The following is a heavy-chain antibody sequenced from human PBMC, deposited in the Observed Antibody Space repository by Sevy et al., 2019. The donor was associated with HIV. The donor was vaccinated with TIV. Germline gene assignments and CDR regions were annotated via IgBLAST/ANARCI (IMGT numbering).Heavy chain of an antibody. J-gene: IGHJ4*02. CDR3: HAASQGS. D-gene: IGHD6-25*01. CDR1: GFSFNSYW. V-gene: IGHV3-74*01. CDR2: ISDDGIST. Sequence: GGYLRLSCAASGFSFNSYWMHWVRQAPGKGLGWVSHISDDGISTTYADSVKGRFTFSRDNAKNTLYLQMNSLRAKDTAFYYCHAASQGSWGQGTLVTVSS.